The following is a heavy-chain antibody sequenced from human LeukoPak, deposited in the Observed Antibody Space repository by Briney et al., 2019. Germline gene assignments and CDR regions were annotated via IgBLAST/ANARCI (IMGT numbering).Heavy chain of an antibody. CDR1: GFSLSTSGVG. CDR2: IYWDDDK. J-gene: IGHJ3*02. Sequence: SGPTLVNPTQTLTLTCTFSGFSLSTSGVGVGWIRQPPGKALEWLALIYWDDDKRYSPSLKIRLTITRDTSKNQVVLTMTNMDPVDTATYYCAHRTYYYDSSGYSHDAFDIWGQGTMVTVSS. D-gene: IGHD3-22*01. CDR3: AHRTYYYDSSGYSHDAFDI. V-gene: IGHV2-5*02.